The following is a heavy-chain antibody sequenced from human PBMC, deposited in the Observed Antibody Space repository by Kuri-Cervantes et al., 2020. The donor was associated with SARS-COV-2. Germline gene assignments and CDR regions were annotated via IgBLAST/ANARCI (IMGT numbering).Heavy chain of an antibody. CDR2: INPNSGGT. D-gene: IGHD6-19*01. V-gene: IGHV1-2*02. CDR1: GYTFTGYY. J-gene: IGHJ6*02. CDR3: ARDRGSSGWSWVYYYYGMDV. Sequence: ASVKVSCKASGYTFTGYYMHRVRQAPGQGLEWMGWINPNSGGTNYAQKLQGRVTMTTDTSTSTAYMELRRLRSDDTAVYYCARDRGSSGWSWVYYYYGMDVWGQGTTVTVSS.